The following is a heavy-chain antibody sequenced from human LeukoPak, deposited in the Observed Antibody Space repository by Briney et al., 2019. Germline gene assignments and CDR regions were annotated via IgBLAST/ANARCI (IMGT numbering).Heavy chain of an antibody. J-gene: IGHJ4*02. Sequence: GGSLRLSCAASGFTVSSNYMSWVRQAPGKGLEWVSVIYSGGSTYYADSVKGRFTISRDNSKNTLYLQMNSLRAEDTAVYYCAKEASSGYYRYFDYWGQGTLVTVSS. CDR3: AKEASSGYYRYFDY. V-gene: IGHV3-53*01. CDR2: IYSGGST. CDR1: GFTVSSNY. D-gene: IGHD3-22*01.